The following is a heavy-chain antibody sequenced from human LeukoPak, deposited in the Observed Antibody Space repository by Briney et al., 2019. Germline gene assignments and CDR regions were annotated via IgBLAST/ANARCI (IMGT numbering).Heavy chain of an antibody. J-gene: IGHJ4*02. CDR3: AKSAYSGSYLDY. Sequence: PGGSLRLSCAVSGFTVSNNYMSWVRQAPGKGLEGVAVIYSNSNTYYADSVKGRFTISRDNSKNTLYLQMNRLRAEDTAVYYCAKSAYSGSYLDYWGQGTLDSVSS. D-gene: IGHD1-26*01. CDR2: IYSNSNT. V-gene: IGHV3-66*03. CDR1: GFTVSNNY.